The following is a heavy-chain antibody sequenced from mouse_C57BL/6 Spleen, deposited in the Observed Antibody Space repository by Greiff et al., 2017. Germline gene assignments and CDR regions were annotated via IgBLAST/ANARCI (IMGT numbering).Heavy chain of an antibody. D-gene: IGHD2-3*01. V-gene: IGHV1-82*01. J-gene: IGHJ3*01. CDR2: IYPGDGDT. Sequence: QVQLQQSGPELVKPGASVKISCKASGYAFSSSWMNWVKQRPGKGLEWIGRIYPGDGDTNYNGKFKGKATLTADKSSSTAYMQLSSLTSEDSAVYFCAREEIYDGYWFAYWGQGTLVTVSA. CDR3: AREEIYDGYWFAY. CDR1: GYAFSSSW.